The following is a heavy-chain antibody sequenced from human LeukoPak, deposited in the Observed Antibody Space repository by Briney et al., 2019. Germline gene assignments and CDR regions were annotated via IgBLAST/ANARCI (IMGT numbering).Heavy chain of an antibody. CDR1: GDSIRSYY. CDR2: IYYIGST. V-gene: IGHV4-59*01. Sequence: SETLSLTCTVSGDSIRSYYWNWIRQPPGKGLEWIGYIYYIGSTNYNPSLKSRVTISVDTCKNQFSLKLSSVTAADTAVYYCARYMGPYYFDYWGQGTLVTVSS. J-gene: IGHJ4*02. CDR3: ARYMGPYYFDY. D-gene: IGHD1-26*01.